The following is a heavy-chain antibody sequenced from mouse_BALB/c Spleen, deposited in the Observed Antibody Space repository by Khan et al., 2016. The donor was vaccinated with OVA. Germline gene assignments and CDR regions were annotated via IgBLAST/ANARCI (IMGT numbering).Heavy chain of an antibody. CDR3: ARGLNCYGAWFAY. Sequence: QIQLVQSGPELKKPGETVKISCKASGYTFTNFGMNWVKQAPGKALKWMGWINTSTGEPTYADDFKGRFAFSLDTSASTAYLQINNLKNEDMATYFCARGLNCYGAWFAYWGQGTLVTVSA. CDR1: GYTFTNFG. D-gene: IGHD1-1*01. V-gene: IGHV9-1*02. CDR2: INTSTGEP. J-gene: IGHJ3*01.